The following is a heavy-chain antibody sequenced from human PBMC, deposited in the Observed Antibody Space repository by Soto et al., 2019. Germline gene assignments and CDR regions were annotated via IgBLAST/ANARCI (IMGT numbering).Heavy chain of an antibody. CDR2: INPNSGGT. CDR1: GYSFTGYY. D-gene: IGHD5-18*01. J-gene: IGHJ4*02. Sequence: ASVKVSCKASGYSFTGYYMHWVRQAPGQGLEWMGWINPNSGGTNYAQKFQGRVTMTRDTSISTAYMELSRLRSDDTAVYYCASHVDTARPFDYWGQGTLVTVSS. V-gene: IGHV1-2*02. CDR3: ASHVDTARPFDY.